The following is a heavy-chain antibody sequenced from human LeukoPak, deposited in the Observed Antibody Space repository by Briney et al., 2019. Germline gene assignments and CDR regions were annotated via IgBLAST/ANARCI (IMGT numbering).Heavy chain of an antibody. J-gene: IGHJ4*02. CDR2: INQVGNEK. CDR1: GFTFSSYW. D-gene: IGHD6-13*01. V-gene: IGHV3-7*03. Sequence: GGSLRLSCAASGFTFSSYWMSWVRQAPGKGLEWVASINQVGNEKHCVDSVKGRFTISRDNAKNSLYLQMNSLRAEDTALYYCAKDSRHSSSWGYFDYWGQGTLVTVS. CDR3: AKDSRHSSSWGYFDY.